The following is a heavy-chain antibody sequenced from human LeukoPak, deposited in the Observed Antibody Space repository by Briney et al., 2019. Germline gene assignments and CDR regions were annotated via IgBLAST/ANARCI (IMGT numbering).Heavy chain of an antibody. J-gene: IGHJ4*02. CDR1: GFTFSSYA. CDR3: AKDVWMSTVTTGYDC. V-gene: IGHV3-23*01. CDR2: ISGSGGSS. D-gene: IGHD4-17*01. Sequence: PGGSLRLSCAASGFTFSSYAMSWVRQAPGKGLEWVSAISGSGGSSYYADSVKGRFTISRDNSKNTLYLQMNGLRAEDTAVYYCAKDVWMSTVTTGYDCWGRGTLVTVSS.